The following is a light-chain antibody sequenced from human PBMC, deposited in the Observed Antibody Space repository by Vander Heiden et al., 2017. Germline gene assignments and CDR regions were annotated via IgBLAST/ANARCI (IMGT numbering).Light chain of an antibody. V-gene: IGKV4-1*01. CDR2: WAS. Sequence: DIVMTQSPDSLAVPLGERATLNCKSSQSVLSSSNNKNYLAWYQQKPGQPPKLLIYWASTRESGVPDRFSGSGSGTDFTLTISSLQAEDVAVYYCQQYNSAPLTFGQGTKVEIK. CDR1: QSVLSSSNNKNY. J-gene: IGKJ1*01. CDR3: QQYNSAPLT.